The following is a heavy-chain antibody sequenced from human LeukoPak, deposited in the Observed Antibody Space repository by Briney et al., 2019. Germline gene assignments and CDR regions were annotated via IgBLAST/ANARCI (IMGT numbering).Heavy chain of an antibody. J-gene: IGHJ4*02. V-gene: IGHV4-61*02. D-gene: IGHD3-22*01. CDR2: IYSSGST. CDR1: GGSISSGSNS. CDR3: ARESSGYPYYFDF. Sequence: SQTLSLTCTVSGGSISSGSNSWNWIRQPAGKDPEWIGRIYSSGSTSYNPSLKSRVTISVDTSKNQFSLTLSSVTAADTAVYYCARESSGYPYYFDFWGQGTLVTLPS.